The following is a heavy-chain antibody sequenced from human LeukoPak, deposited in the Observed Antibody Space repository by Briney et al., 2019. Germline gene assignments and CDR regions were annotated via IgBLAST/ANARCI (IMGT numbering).Heavy chain of an antibody. CDR1: GYTFTSYG. Sequence: ASVKVSCKASGYTFTSYGISWVRQAPGQGLEWMGWISAYNGNTNYAQKLQGRVTMTTDTSTSTAYMELRSLRSDDTAVYYCARAQTYYDFWSGYNPLKFYYYYMDVWGKGTTVTVSS. V-gene: IGHV1-18*01. D-gene: IGHD3-3*01. CDR2: ISAYNGNT. CDR3: ARAQTYYDFWSGYNPLKFYYYYMDV. J-gene: IGHJ6*03.